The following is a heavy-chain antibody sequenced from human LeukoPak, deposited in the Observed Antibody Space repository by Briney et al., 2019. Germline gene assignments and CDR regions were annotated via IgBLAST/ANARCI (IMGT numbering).Heavy chain of an antibody. CDR2: ITGDGRST. J-gene: IGHJ6*02. D-gene: IGHD6-19*01. CDR1: GFTFHLYA. CDR3: AKDMYSSGWYGGGYYYGMDV. Sequence: GGSLRLSCAASGFTFHLYAMHWVRLAPGKGLEWVSLITGDGRSTYYADPVKGRFTISRDNSKNSLYLQMNSLRTEDTALYYCAKDMYSSGWYGGGYYYGMDVWGQGTTVTVSS. V-gene: IGHV3-43*02.